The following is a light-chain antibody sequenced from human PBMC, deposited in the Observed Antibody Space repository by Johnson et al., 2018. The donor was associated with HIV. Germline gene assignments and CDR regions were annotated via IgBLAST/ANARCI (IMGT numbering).Light chain of an antibody. V-gene: IGLV1-51*01. CDR3: GTWDSTLSAGI. Sequence: QSVLTQPPSVSAAPGQKVTISCSGSSSNIGNNYVSWYQQVPGTAPILLIYDNDKRPSGIRDRFSGSKSGTSATLAITGLQTGDEADYYCGTWDSTLSAGIFGTGTKVTVL. CDR2: DND. CDR1: SSNIGNNY. J-gene: IGLJ1*01.